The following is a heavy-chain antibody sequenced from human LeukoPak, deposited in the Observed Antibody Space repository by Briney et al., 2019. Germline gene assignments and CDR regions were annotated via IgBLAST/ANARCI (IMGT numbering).Heavy chain of an antibody. J-gene: IGHJ3*02. V-gene: IGHV4-38-2*02. Sequence: PSETLSLTCTVSSYSITSGYYWGWIRQPPGKGLEWIGSIYHSGSTDYNPSLKSRVTISVDTSKNQFSLKLSSVTAADTAVYYCTRVARIVATIRAFDIWGQGTMVTVSS. D-gene: IGHD5-12*01. CDR3: TRVARIVATIRAFDI. CDR1: SYSITSGYY. CDR2: IYHSGST.